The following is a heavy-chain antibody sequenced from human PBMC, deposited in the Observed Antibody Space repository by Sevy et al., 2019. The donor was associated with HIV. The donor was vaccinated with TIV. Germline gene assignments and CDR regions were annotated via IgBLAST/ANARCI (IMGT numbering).Heavy chain of an antibody. Sequence: ASVKVSCKASGHTLTDLSMHWVRQAPGKGFEWIGRFDPEDGERIYAQKFQGRVTMTEDTSTDTAYMELSSLRSEDTDVYYCSATREYYSDSYGYFDYWGQGTLVTVSS. CDR3: SATREYYSDSYGYFDY. J-gene: IGHJ4*02. CDR2: FDPEDGER. V-gene: IGHV1-24*01. D-gene: IGHD3-22*01. CDR1: GHTLTDLS.